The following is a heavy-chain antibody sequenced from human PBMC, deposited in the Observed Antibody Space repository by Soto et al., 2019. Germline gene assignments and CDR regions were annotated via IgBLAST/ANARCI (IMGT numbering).Heavy chain of an antibody. CDR1: GYTFTSYG. J-gene: IGHJ5*02. CDR3: ARADVPVGWFGT. Sequence: ASVKVSCKASGYTFTSYGISWVRQAPGQGLEWMGWISAYNGNTNSAQKLQGRVTMTTDTSTSTAYMEQRSSVTAADTAVYYGARADVPVGWFGTWGQGTLVTVSS. V-gene: IGHV1-18*01. CDR2: ISAYNGNT. D-gene: IGHD2-2*01.